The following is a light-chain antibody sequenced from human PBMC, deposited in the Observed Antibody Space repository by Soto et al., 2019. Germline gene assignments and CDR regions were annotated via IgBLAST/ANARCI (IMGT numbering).Light chain of an antibody. CDR1: QGISSW. J-gene: IGKJ4*01. V-gene: IGKV1-12*01. CDR2: TAS. Sequence: DIQMTQSPSSVSASVGDRVTITCRASQGISSWLAWYQQKPGKAPNLLIHTASSLQSGVPSRFSGSGSGTHFTLTFSSLQPADFATYSCQQADSFPLTFGGGTKVEIK. CDR3: QQADSFPLT.